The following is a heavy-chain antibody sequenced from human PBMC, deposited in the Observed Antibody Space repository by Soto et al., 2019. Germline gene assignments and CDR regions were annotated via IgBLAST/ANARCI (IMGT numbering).Heavy chain of an antibody. J-gene: IGHJ4*02. CDR2: TSYDGSNK. Sequence: QVQLVESGGGVVQPGRSLRLSCVDYGFTFSSYGMHWVRQAPGKGLEWVAGTSYDGSNKYYGDSVKGRFTISRDNSENTLYLQMNSLRVEDTAVYYCAKDTYYHDSRGYYMFDSWGQGTLVTVSS. CDR3: AKDTYYHDSRGYYMFDS. CDR1: GFTFSSYG. D-gene: IGHD3-22*01. V-gene: IGHV3-30*18.